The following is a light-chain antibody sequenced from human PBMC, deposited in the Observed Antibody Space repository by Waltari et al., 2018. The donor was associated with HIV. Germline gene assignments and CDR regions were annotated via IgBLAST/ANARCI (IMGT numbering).Light chain of an antibody. CDR1: QSVSSN. CDR3: QQSYTTPRT. Sequence: EIVMTQSPATLSVSPGERATLPCRASQSVSSNLAWYQQKPGQAPRLLIFGASTRATGIPARFSGGGSGTDFSLTISSLEPEDFAVYYCQQSYTTPRTFGQGTKVEIK. J-gene: IGKJ1*01. CDR2: GAS. V-gene: IGKV3-15*01.